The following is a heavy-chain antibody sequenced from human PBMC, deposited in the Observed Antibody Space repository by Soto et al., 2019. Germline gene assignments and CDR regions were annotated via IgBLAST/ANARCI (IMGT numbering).Heavy chain of an antibody. CDR2: ITSGGGGA. Sequence: GGSLRLSCVASEVTFASYDMDWVRQAPGKGLEWVSLITSGGGGANYADSVKGRFTISRDNSKNTLYLQMNSLRAEDTAVYYCAKDSDRNYGRRWFDPWGQGTLVTVSS. V-gene: IGHV3-23*01. J-gene: IGHJ5*02. CDR1: EVTFASYD. D-gene: IGHD1-7*01. CDR3: AKDSDRNYGRRWFDP.